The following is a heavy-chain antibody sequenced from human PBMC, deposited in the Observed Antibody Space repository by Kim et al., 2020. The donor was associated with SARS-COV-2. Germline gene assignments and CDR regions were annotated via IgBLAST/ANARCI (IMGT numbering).Heavy chain of an antibody. CDR2: FDPEDGET. CDR1: GYTLTELS. CDR3: ATGGYDFWSGQGYFDY. Sequence: ASVKVSCKVSGYTLTELSMHWVRQAPGKGLEWMGGFDPEDGETIYAQKFQGRVTMTEDTSTDTAYMELSSLRSEDTAVYYCATGGYDFWSGQGYFDYWGQGTLVTVSS. J-gene: IGHJ4*02. V-gene: IGHV1-24*01. D-gene: IGHD3-3*01.